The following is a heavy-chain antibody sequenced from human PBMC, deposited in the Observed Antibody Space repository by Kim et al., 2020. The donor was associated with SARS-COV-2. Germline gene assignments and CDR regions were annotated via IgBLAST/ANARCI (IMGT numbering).Heavy chain of an antibody. CDR2: IYYSGST. J-gene: IGHJ3*02. Sequence: SETLSLTCTVSGGSISSGGYYWSWIRQHPGKGLEWIGYIYYSGSTYYNPSLKSRVTISVDTSKNQFSLKLSSVTAADTAVYYCAASGTSAFDIWGRGTMVTVSS. V-gene: IGHV4-31*03. CDR3: AASGTSAFDI. D-gene: IGHD6-13*01. CDR1: GGSISSGGYY.